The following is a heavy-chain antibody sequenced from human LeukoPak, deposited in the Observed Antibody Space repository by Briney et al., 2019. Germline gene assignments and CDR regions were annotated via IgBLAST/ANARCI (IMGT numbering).Heavy chain of an antibody. D-gene: IGHD3-16*01. V-gene: IGHV3-30-3*01. J-gene: IGHJ3*02. CDR2: ISCDGSNK. CDR3: ARDLGGWNSAFDI. CDR1: GFTFSSYA. Sequence: GGSLRLSCAASGFTFSSYAMHWVRQAPGKGLEWVAVISCDGSNKYYADPVKRRFTISRANSKNTPYMQMNSLRAEDTAVYYCARDLGGWNSAFDIWGQGTMVTVSS.